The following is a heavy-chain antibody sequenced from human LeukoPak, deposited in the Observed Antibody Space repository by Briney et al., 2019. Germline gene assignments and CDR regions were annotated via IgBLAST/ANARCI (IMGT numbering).Heavy chain of an antibody. CDR2: IKQDGSEK. V-gene: IGHV3-7*04. J-gene: IGHJ4*02. Sequence: LEWVANIKQDGSEKYYVDSVRGPFTISRDNATNSLYLQMNSLRAEDTAVYYCARDLNYFDYWGQGTLVTVSS. CDR3: ARDLNYFDY.